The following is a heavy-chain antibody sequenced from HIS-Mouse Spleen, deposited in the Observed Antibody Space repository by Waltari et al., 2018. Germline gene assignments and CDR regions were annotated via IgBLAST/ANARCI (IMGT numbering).Heavy chain of an antibody. D-gene: IGHD3-16*01. J-gene: IGHJ4*02. Sequence: QVQLVQSGAEVKKPGASVKVSCKASGYTFSGSSSPRVRQAPGKGLEWMGWINPNSGGTNYAQKFQGRVTMTRDTSISTAYMELSRLRSDDTAVYYCARGGPDYYFDYWGQGTLVTVSS. V-gene: IGHV1-2*02. CDR3: ARGGPDYYFDY. CDR2: INPNSGGT. CDR1: GYTFSGSS.